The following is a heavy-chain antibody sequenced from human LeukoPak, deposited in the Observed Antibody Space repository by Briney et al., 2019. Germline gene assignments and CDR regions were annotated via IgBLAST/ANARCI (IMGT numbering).Heavy chain of an antibody. D-gene: IGHD6-13*01. CDR2: FYHSGGT. J-gene: IGHJ4*02. CDR3: ARGASSSWYSLWKF. CDR1: GSSISSYY. V-gene: IGHV4-59*01. Sequence: SETLSLTCNVSGSSISSYYWSWIRQPPGAGLEWIGYFYHSGGTNYNPSLKGRATISVDTSKNEVSLKLRSVTAADTAVYYCARGASSSWYSLWKFWGQGTLVTVSS.